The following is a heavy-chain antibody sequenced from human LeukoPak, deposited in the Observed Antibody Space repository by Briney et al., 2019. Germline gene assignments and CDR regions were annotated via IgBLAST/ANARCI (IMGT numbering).Heavy chain of an antibody. CDR1: GGSFSGYY. V-gene: IGHV4-34*01. D-gene: IGHD2-15*01. CDR3: ARRPRYCSGGSCLSLFDY. CDR2: INHSGST. Sequence: SETLSLTCAVYGGSFSGYYWSWIRQPPGKGLEWIGEINHSGSTNYNPSLKSRVTISVDTSKNQFSLKLSSVTAADTAVYYCARRPRYCSGGSCLSLFDYWGQGTLVTVSS. J-gene: IGHJ4*02.